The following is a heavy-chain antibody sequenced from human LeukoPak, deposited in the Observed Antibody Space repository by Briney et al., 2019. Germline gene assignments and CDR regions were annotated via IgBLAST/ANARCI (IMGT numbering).Heavy chain of an antibody. J-gene: IGHJ4*02. Sequence: GGSLRLSCTASGFTFSAYAMMWVRQAPGKGPEWVSAIRGGGTSEFYADSVKGRFRISRDNSKDTLFLQMNSLRAEDTAVYFCASFHYYGSGAYYLSYWGQGTLVTVSS. CDR2: IRGGGTSE. V-gene: IGHV3-23*01. D-gene: IGHD3-10*01. CDR1: GFTFSAYA. CDR3: ASFHYYGSGAYYLSY.